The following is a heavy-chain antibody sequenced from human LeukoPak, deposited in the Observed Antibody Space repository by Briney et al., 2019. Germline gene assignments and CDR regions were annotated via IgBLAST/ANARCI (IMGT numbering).Heavy chain of an antibody. J-gene: IGHJ4*02. V-gene: IGHV3-53*01. CDR1: GFSISTKY. CDR2: VYSDGTT. CDR3: AKDINSANPRGVFDC. D-gene: IGHD4/OR15-4a*01. Sequence: PGGSLRLSCAASGFSISTKYMSWVRQAPGKGLEWVSVVYSDGTTHYADSVKGQFTISRDNSKNTLFLQMNTLRAEDTAVYYCAKDINSANPRGVFDCWGQGTLVTVSS.